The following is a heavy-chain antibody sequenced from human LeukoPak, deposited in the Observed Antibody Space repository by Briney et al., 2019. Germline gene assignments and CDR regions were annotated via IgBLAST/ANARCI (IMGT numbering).Heavy chain of an antibody. J-gene: IGHJ4*02. Sequence: SETLSLTCTVSAGSISSRVYYWGWIRQPPGKGLEWIGSINYGGTTYYNPSLKSRVTMSVDMSKNQFSLNLSFVTAADTAVYYCARELSPSRAHDYWGQGTLVTVSS. CDR2: INYGGTT. CDR3: ARELSPSRAHDY. V-gene: IGHV4-39*02. CDR1: AGSISSRVYY. D-gene: IGHD5-24*01.